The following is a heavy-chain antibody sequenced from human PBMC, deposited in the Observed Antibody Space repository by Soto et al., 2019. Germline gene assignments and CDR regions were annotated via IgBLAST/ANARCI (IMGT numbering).Heavy chain of an antibody. J-gene: IGHJ6*02. D-gene: IGHD6-13*01. V-gene: IGHV3-30*18. CDR2: ISYDGSNK. Sequence: GGSLRHSCAASGFTISSYGMHWVRQAPGKGLEWVAVISYDGSNKYYADSVKGRFTISRDNSKNTLYRQMNSLRAEDTAVYYCAKGGWSAESSSWSTTYYYSGMDVWGQGTTVTGSS. CDR3: AKGGWSAESSSWSTTYYYSGMDV. CDR1: GFTISSYG.